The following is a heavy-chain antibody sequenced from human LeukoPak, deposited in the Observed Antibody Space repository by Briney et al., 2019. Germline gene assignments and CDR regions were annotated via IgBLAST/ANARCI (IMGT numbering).Heavy chain of an antibody. D-gene: IGHD6-13*01. CDR3: ARENDPRTAAGAGADH. V-gene: IGHV3-74*01. CDR2: ITADWVSK. J-gene: IGHJ4*02. CDR1: GFTSTNYR. Sequence: GGSPRPSSAASGFTSTNYRMHSVRHAPEEGLVWVSGITADWVSKKYADAVESRFSIFRDSAKITLDLLLNSLRAEDSAVYYCARENDPRTAAGAGADHWGQGTLVTVSS.